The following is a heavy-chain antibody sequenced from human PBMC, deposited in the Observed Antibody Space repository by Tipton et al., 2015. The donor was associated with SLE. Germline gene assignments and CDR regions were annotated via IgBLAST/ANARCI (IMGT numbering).Heavy chain of an antibody. Sequence: TLSLTCTVSGGSISSHSWSWIRQPPGKGLEWIGNVYNSESTNCNPSLKSRVTISVDTSKNQFSLKLSSVTAADTAVYYCARDTSYRLDYWGQGTLVTVSS. CDR1: GGSISSHS. D-gene: IGHD3-16*02. CDR3: ARDTSYRLDY. J-gene: IGHJ4*02. CDR2: VYNSEST. V-gene: IGHV4-59*11.